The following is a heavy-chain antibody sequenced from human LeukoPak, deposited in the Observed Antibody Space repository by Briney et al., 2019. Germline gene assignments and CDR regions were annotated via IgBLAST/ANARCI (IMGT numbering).Heavy chain of an antibody. D-gene: IGHD3-10*01. J-gene: IGHJ4*02. CDR1: GGSISSGGYS. Sequence: SATLSLALAVSGGSISSGGYSSSWIRQPPGKGLEWIGYIYHSGSTYYNPSLKSRVTISVDRSKHQFSLKLSSVTAADTAVYYCARGRGRRFGESQFDYWGQGTLVTVSS. V-gene: IGHV4-30-2*01. CDR2: IYHSGST. CDR3: ARGRGRRFGESQFDY.